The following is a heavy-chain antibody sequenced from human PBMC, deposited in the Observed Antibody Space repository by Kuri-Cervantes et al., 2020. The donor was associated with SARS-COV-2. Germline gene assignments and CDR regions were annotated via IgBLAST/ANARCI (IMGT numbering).Heavy chain of an antibody. J-gene: IGHJ6*02. CDR2: MSYDGKIR. Sequence: GESLKISCAASGFTFSSDGMYWVRQAPGKGLEWLAVMSYDGKIRYNADSDKGRFFISRDSSTNTLFLQMNNLRPEDTAVYYCARDGNDCSGSTCYYYYYYYGMDVWGQGTTVTVSS. V-gene: IGHV3-30*03. CDR1: GFTFSSDG. D-gene: IGHD2-2*01. CDR3: ARDGNDCSGSTCYYYYYYYGMDV.